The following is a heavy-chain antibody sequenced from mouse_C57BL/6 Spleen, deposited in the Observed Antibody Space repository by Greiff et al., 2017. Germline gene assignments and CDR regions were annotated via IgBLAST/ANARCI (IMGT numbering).Heavy chain of an antibody. CDR3: ASYDRSYVRYFD. D-gene: IGHD1-1*01. CDR1: GYAFRSYW. Sequence: SMASVNLSCITSGYAFRSYWRHWVKQRPGKGLEWIGQIYPGDGDTNYNGKFKGKATLTADKSSSTAYRNLSGLSSEYCAVYFYASYDRSYVRYFD. J-gene: IGHJ1*01. CDR2: IYPGDGDT. V-gene: IGHV1-80*01.